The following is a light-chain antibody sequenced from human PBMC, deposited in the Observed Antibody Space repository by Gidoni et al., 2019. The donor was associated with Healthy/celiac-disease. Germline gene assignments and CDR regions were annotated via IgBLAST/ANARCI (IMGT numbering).Light chain of an antibody. CDR2: LGS. V-gene: IGKV2-28*01. J-gene: IGKJ4*01. CDR3: MQALQTPLT. Sequence: DIVMTQSPLSLPVTPAEPASISCRSSQSLLHSNGYNYLYWSLQKPGQSPQLLIYLGSNRASGVSDRFSGSGSGTDCTLKISRVEAEDVGVYYCMQALQTPLTFGGGTKVEIK. CDR1: QSLLHSNGYNY.